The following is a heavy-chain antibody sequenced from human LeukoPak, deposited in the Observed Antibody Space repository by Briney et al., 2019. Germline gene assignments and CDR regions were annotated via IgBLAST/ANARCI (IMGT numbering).Heavy chain of an antibody. V-gene: IGHV3-33*08. CDR1: GFTFSSYG. CDR2: IWYDGSNK. J-gene: IGHJ4*02. D-gene: IGHD2-2*01. Sequence: PGRSLRLSCAASGFTFSSYGMYWVRQAPGKGLEWVAVIWYDGSNKYYADSVKGRFTISRDNSKNTLYLQMNSLRAEDTAVYYCASLYCSSTSCLDYWGQGTLVTVSS. CDR3: ASLYCSSTSCLDY.